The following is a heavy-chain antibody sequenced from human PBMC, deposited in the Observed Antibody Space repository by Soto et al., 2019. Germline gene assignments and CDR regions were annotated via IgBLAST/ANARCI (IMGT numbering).Heavy chain of an antibody. Sequence: GESLKISCKGSGYSFTSYWINWVRQMPGKGLEWMGRIDPSDSYTNYSPSFQGHVTISADKSISTAYLQWSSLRASDTAMYYCARELVGATNYYGMDVWGQGTTVTVSS. D-gene: IGHD1-26*01. J-gene: IGHJ6*02. CDR2: IDPSDSYT. V-gene: IGHV5-10-1*01. CDR3: ARELVGATNYYGMDV. CDR1: GYSFTSYW.